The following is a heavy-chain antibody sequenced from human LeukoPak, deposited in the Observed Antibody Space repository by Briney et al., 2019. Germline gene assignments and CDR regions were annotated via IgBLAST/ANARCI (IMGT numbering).Heavy chain of an antibody. Sequence: GGSLRLSCAASAFTFSSYGMHWVRQAPGKGLEWVAFIRYDGVQKYYADSVKGRFIISRDNSKNMLYLQMNSLRAEDTAMYYCAKVPRVTIFGVAKPDGTYYYYMDVWGKGTTVTVSS. CDR3: AKVPRVTIFGVAKPDGTYYYYMDV. J-gene: IGHJ6*03. CDR2: IRYDGVQK. D-gene: IGHD3-3*01. CDR1: AFTFSSYG. V-gene: IGHV3-30*02.